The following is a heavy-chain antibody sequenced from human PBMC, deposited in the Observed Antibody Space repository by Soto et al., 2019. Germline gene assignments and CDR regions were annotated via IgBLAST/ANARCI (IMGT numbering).Heavy chain of an antibody. CDR3: ARDFAYFDS. D-gene: IGHD3-3*01. V-gene: IGHV4-38-2*01. Sequence: SETLSLTCAVSGDSVISIYHWAWIRQPPGRGLEWVASIYHTGTTYYHPSLKSRVTISVDTSKNQFSLNLDSVTAADTAVYFCARDFAYFDSWGQGTLVTVSS. J-gene: IGHJ4*02. CDR2: IYHTGTT. CDR1: GDSVISIYH.